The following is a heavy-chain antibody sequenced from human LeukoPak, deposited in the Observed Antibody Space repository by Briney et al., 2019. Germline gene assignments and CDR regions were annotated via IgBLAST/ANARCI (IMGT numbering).Heavy chain of an antibody. CDR2: ISGSGGST. CDR1: GFTFSSYA. CDR3: ARSPRSPFIVGAIWGYYGMDV. D-gene: IGHD1-26*01. J-gene: IGHJ6*02. Sequence: GGSLRLSCAASGFTFSSYAMSWVRQAPGKGLEWVSAISGSGGSTYYADSVKGRFTISRDNSKNTLYLQMNSLRAEDTAVYYCARSPRSPFIVGAIWGYYGMDVWGQGTTVTVSS. V-gene: IGHV3-23*01.